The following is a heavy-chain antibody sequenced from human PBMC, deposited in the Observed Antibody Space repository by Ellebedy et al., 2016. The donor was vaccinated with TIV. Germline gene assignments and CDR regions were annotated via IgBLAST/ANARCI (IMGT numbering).Heavy chain of an antibody. CDR2: ISWNSGSI. V-gene: IGHV3-9*01. CDR3: AKDTGSSSSYYFDY. D-gene: IGHD6-6*01. J-gene: IGHJ4*02. CDR1: GFTFDDYA. Sequence: SLKISXAASGFTFDDYAMHWVRQAPGKGLEWVSGISWNSGSIGYADSVKGRFTISRDNAKNSLYLQMNSLSAEDTALYYCAKDTGSSSSYYFDYWGQGTLVTVSS.